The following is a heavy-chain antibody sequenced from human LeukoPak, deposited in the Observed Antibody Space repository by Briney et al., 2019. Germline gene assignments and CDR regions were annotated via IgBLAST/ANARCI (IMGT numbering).Heavy chain of an antibody. CDR3: AAVNAPIVGVGDGFDI. Sequence: GASVKVSCKASGGTFSSYAISWVRQAPGQGLEWMGRIIPIFGTANYAQKFQGRVTITTDESTSTAYMELSSLRSEDTAVYYCAAVNAPIVGVGDGFDIWGQGTMVTVSS. V-gene: IGHV1-69*05. J-gene: IGHJ3*02. CDR2: IIPIFGTA. CDR1: GGTFSSYA. D-gene: IGHD2-21*01.